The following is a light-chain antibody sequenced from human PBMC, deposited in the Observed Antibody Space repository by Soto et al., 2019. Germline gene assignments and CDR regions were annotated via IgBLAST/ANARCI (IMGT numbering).Light chain of an antibody. V-gene: IGLV2-8*01. Sequence: QSALTQPPSASGSPGQSVTISCTGTSSDVGGYNFVSWYQQHPGKVPKLLIYEVTKRPAGVPDRFSGSKSGNTASLTVSGLQAEDEADYYCCTDTGRDFYILGGGTKLTVL. CDR1: SSDVGGYNF. CDR3: CTDTGRDFYI. J-gene: IGLJ2*01. CDR2: EVT.